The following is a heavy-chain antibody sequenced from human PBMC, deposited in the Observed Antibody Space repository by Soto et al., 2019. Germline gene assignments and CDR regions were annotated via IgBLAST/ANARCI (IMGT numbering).Heavy chain of an antibody. Sequence: QVQLVQSGDEVKKPGASVKVSCKASGYIFVNYGIAWVRQAPGQGLEWMGWISPYTGNTHSATKIQGRLTMTTDTSTSTAYIVLGSLTSDDPAVYYCVMVDNYVTPTPQDVWGQGTTVTVSS. V-gene: IGHV1-18*01. CDR2: ISPYTGNT. D-gene: IGHD3-16*01. CDR1: GYIFVNYG. CDR3: VMVDNYVTPTPQDV. J-gene: IGHJ6*02.